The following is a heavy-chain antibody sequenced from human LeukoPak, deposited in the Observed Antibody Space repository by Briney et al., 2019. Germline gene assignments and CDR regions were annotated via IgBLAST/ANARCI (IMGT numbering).Heavy chain of an antibody. CDR1: GFTFDDYA. J-gene: IGHJ4*02. CDR2: ISWNSGSI. V-gene: IGHV3-9*01. Sequence: GGSLRLSCAASGFTFDDYAMHWVRQAPGKGLEWVSGISWNSGSIGYADSVKGRFTISRDNAKNSLYLQMNSLGAEDTAVYYCARRYFDYWGQGTLVTVSS. CDR3: ARRYFDY.